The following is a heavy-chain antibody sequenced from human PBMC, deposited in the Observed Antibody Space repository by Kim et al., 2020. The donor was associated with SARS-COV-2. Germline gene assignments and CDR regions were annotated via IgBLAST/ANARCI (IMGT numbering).Heavy chain of an antibody. Sequence: ASVKVSCKASGYTFTSYAMHWVRQAPGQRLEWMGWINAGNGNTKYSQKFQGRVTITRDTSASTAYMELSSLRSEDTAVYYCARAWVDYDYIWGSYRFRAFDIWGQGTMGTVSS. CDR3: ARAWVDYDYIWGSYRFRAFDI. J-gene: IGHJ3*02. CDR2: INAGNGNT. CDR1: GYTFTSYA. D-gene: IGHD3-16*02. V-gene: IGHV1-3*01.